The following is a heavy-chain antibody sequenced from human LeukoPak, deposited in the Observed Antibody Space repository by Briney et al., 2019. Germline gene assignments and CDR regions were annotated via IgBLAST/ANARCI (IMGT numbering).Heavy chain of an antibody. CDR2: IYYSGST. CDR3: ARYIVSYPHDAFDI. Sequence: SETLSLTCTVSGGSISSYYWSWIRQPPGKGLEWIGYIYYSGSTSYNPSLKSRVTISVDTSKKQFSLKLSSVTAADTAFYYCARYIVSYPHDAFDIWGQGTMVTVSS. CDR1: GGSISSYY. J-gene: IGHJ3*02. D-gene: IGHD1-26*01. V-gene: IGHV4-59*01.